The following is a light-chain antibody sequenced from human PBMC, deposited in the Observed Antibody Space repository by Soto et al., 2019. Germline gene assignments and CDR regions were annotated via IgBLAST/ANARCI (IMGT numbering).Light chain of an antibody. CDR1: QSVSSN. J-gene: IGKJ5*01. CDR2: GTS. CDR3: QQYNQWLAIT. V-gene: IGKV3-15*01. Sequence: EIVMTQSPGTLSVSPGEGATLSCRASQSVSSNLAWYQQKPGQVPRLLIYGTSTRATGIPARFSGSGSGTEFTLTISSLQSEDFAVYYCQQYNQWLAITFGQGTRLDIK.